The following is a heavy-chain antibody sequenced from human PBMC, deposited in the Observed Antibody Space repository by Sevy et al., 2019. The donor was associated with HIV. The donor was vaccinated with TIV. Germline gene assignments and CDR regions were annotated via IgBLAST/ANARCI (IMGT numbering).Heavy chain of an antibody. J-gene: IGHJ3*02. CDR2: ISWNSGSI. V-gene: IGHV3-9*01. Sequence: GGSLRLSCAASGFTFSSYAMSWVRQAPGKGLEWVSAISWNSGSIGYADSVKGRFTISRDNAKNSLYLQMNSLRAEDTALYYCAKDIAAEDDAFDIWGQGTMVTVSS. CDR3: AKDIAAEDDAFDI. CDR1: GFTFSSYA. D-gene: IGHD6-25*01.